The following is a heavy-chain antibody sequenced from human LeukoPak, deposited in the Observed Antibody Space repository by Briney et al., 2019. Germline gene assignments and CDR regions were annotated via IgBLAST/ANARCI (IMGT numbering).Heavy chain of an antibody. J-gene: IGHJ4*02. CDR3: ARDITGTIGDY. CDR1: GGTFSSYA. Sequence: ASVKVSCKASGGTFSSYAISWVRQAPGRGLEWMGWINPNSGGTNYAQKFQGRVTMTRDTSISTAYMELSRLRSDDTAVYYCARDITGTIGDYWGQGTLVTVSS. V-gene: IGHV1-2*02. D-gene: IGHD1-7*01. CDR2: INPNSGGT.